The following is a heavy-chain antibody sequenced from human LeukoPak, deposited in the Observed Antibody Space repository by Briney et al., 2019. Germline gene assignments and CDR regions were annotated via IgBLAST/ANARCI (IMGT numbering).Heavy chain of an antibody. J-gene: IGHJ5*02. Sequence: ASVKVSCKASGGTFSSYAISWVRRAPGQGLEWMGIINPSGGSTSYAQKFQGRVTMTRDMSTSTVYMELSSLRSEDTAVYYCARDVAVAGTGAWFDPWGQGTLVTVSS. V-gene: IGHV1-46*01. CDR2: INPSGGST. D-gene: IGHD6-19*01. CDR1: GGTFSSYA. CDR3: ARDVAVAGTGAWFDP.